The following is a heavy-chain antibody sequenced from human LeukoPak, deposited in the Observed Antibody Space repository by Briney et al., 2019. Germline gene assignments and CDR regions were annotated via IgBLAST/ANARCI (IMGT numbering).Heavy chain of an antibody. CDR3: ARTTEDIVFSY. CDR1: GFTFSSYA. J-gene: IGHJ4*02. D-gene: IGHD5-12*01. Sequence: GGSLRLSCAVSGFTFSSYAMTWVRQAPGKGLEWVSAISGSGGSTYYADSVKGRFTMSRDNSKNTLYLQMNSLRAEDTAVYYCARTTEDIVFSYWGQGTLVAVSS. V-gene: IGHV3-23*01. CDR2: ISGSGGST.